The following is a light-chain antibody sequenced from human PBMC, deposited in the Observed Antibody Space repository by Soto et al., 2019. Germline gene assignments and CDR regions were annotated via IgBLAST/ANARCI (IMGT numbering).Light chain of an antibody. J-gene: IGKJ3*01. V-gene: IGKV1-27*01. CDR1: QGISNY. CDR3: QKYESDPFN. Sequence: DIQMTQSPSSLSASVGDRVTITCRASQGISNYLAWYQQKPCKLPNLLINAASTFQSGVPSRFSGSGFGKDFPHTISSLQHEDVETYYGQKYESDPFNFGPGAKVEIK. CDR2: AAS.